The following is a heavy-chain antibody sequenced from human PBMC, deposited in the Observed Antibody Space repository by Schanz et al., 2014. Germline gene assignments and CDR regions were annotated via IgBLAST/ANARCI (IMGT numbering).Heavy chain of an antibody. J-gene: IGHJ4*02. Sequence: QVQLVESGGGLVKPGGSLRLSCAASGFTFSSYGMHWVRQAPGKGLEWVAVIWYDENNKYYADSVKGRFTMSRDNSKNTLYLQMNSLRAEDTAVYYCARDRGYCSGGSCLTFDYWGQGTLVTVSS. CDR3: ARDRGYCSGGSCLTFDY. V-gene: IGHV3-33*08. CDR1: GFTFSSYG. D-gene: IGHD2-15*01. CDR2: IWYDENNK.